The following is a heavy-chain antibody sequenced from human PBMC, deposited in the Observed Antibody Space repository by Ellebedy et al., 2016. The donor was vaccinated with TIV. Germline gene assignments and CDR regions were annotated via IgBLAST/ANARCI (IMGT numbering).Heavy chain of an antibody. D-gene: IGHD6-13*01. CDR1: GYTFTSYY. CDR3: ARETSRYSRSWDS. CDR2: INPSGGST. J-gene: IGHJ4*02. V-gene: IGHV1-46*01. Sequence: AASVKVSCKASGYTFTSYYMHWVRHAPGQGLVWMGIINPSGGSTSYAQKFQGRVTMTRDTSTSTVYMELSSLRSEDSAVYYCARETSRYSRSWDSWGQGTLVTVSS.